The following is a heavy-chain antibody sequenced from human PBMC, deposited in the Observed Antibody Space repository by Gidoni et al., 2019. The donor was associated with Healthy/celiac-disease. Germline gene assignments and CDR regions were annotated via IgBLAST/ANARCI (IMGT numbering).Heavy chain of an antibody. Sequence: QVQLQESGPGLVKPSQTLSLTCPVSGGSINSGDYYWSWIRQPPGKGLEWIGYIYYSGSTYYNPSLKSRVTISVDTSKNQFSLKLSSVTAADTAVYYCARDLIYCSGGSCYSYYFDYWGQGTLVTVSS. CDR2: IYYSGST. CDR3: ARDLIYCSGGSCYSYYFDY. V-gene: IGHV4-30-4*01. J-gene: IGHJ4*02. D-gene: IGHD2-15*01. CDR1: GGSINSGDYY.